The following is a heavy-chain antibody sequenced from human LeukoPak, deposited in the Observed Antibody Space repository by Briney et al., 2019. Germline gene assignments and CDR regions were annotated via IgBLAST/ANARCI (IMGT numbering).Heavy chain of an antibody. J-gene: IGHJ4*02. CDR3: AKQALYCSSTSCYIFRT. D-gene: IGHD2-2*02. Sequence: PWGSLRLSCTASGFTFGDYAMTWVRQAPGKGLEWVSAISGSGGSTYYADSVKGRFTISRDNSKNTLYLQMNSLRAEDTAVYYCAKQALYCSSTSCYIFRTWGQGTLVTVSS. V-gene: IGHV3-23*01. CDR1: GFTFGDYA. CDR2: ISGSGGST.